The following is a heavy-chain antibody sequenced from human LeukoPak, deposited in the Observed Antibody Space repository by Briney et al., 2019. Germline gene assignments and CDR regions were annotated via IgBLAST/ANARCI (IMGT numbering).Heavy chain of an antibody. V-gene: IGHV1-18*01. CDR3: ARDELVFVLMVYAYSYYYYGMDV. Sequence: GASVKVSCKASGYTFTSYAMHWVRQAPGQRLEWMGWISAYNGNTNYAQKLQGRVTMTTDTSTSTAYMELRSLRSDDTAVYYCARDELVFVLMVYAYSYYYYGMDVRGQGTTVTVSS. CDR1: GYTFTSYA. D-gene: IGHD2-8*01. CDR2: ISAYNGNT. J-gene: IGHJ6*02.